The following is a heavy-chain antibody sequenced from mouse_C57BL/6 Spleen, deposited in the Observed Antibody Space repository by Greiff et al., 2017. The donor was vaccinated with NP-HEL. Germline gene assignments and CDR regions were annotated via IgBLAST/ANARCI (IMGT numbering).Heavy chain of an antibody. J-gene: IGHJ4*01. CDR1: GYTFTSYW. CDR2: IDPNSGGT. D-gene: IGHD1-1*01. V-gene: IGHV1-72*01. Sequence: VQLQQPGAELVKPGASVKLSCKASGYTFTSYWMHWVKQRPGRGLEWIGRIDPNSGGTKYNEKFKSKATLTVDKPSSTAYMQLSSLTSEDSAVYYCARRGYYYGSSYEGYYAMDYWGQGTSVTVSS. CDR3: ARRGYYYGSSYEGYYAMDY.